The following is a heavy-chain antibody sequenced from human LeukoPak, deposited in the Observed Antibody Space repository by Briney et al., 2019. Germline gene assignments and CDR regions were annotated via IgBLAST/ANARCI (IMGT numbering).Heavy chain of an antibody. CDR1: GYTFTSYA. CDR2: INTSTGNP. J-gene: IGHJ2*01. Sequence: ASVKVSCKASGYTFTSYALNWVRQAPGQGLEWVGWINTSTGNPAFAQGFTGRFVFSLDTSVSTAYLQINSLKVEDTAVYYCARKRYLSGWYFDLWGRGTLVTVSS. V-gene: IGHV7-4-1*02. CDR3: ARKRYLSGWYFDL. D-gene: IGHD3-9*01.